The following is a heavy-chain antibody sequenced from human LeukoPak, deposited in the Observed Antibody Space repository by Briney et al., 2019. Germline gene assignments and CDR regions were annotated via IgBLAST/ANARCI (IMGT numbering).Heavy chain of an antibody. Sequence: TSETLSLTCTVSGGSVSSGSYYWGWIRQPPGKGLEWIGYIYYSGSTNYNPSLKSRVTISVDTSKNQFSLKLSSVTAADTAVYYCARGGEADYWGQGTLVTVSS. CDR3: ARGGEADY. V-gene: IGHV4-61*01. CDR1: GGSVSSGSYY. J-gene: IGHJ4*02. CDR2: IYYSGST.